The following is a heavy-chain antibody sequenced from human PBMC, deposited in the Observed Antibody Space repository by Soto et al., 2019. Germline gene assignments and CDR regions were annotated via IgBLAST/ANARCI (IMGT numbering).Heavy chain of an antibody. D-gene: IGHD5-12*01. Sequence: GGSLRLSCAASGFAFSSYGMHWVRQAPGKGLVWVSRINSDGSKTTYADSVKARFTISRDNAKNTVYLQMTSLRAEDTAVYYCATVATHSYNWLDPWGQGTLVTVSS. CDR2: INSDGSKT. V-gene: IGHV3-74*01. J-gene: IGHJ5*02. CDR1: GFAFSSYG. CDR3: ATVATHSYNWLDP.